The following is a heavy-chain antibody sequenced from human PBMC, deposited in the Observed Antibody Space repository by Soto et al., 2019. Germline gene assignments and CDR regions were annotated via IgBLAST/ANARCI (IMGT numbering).Heavy chain of an antibody. CDR3: AKDYGSSCYGIAY. CDR2: ISYAGSNQ. CDR1: GFTFSDYG. Sequence: QLQLVESGGDVAQPGRSLRVSCAASGFTFSDYGMHWVRQAPGKGLEWVAAISYAGSNQYYADSVKGRFTITRDNSKNTLYLQMNSLRAEDTAVYYCAKDYGSSCYGIAYWGQGTRVIVSS. J-gene: IGHJ4*02. V-gene: IGHV3-30*18. D-gene: IGHD2-15*01.